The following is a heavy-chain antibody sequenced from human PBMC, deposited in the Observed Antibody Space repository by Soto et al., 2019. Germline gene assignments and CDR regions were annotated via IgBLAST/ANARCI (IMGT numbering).Heavy chain of an antibody. CDR1: EFSLITYS. CDR2: ISTRSDV. V-gene: IGHV3-21*03. J-gene: IGHJ6*02. Sequence: PGGSXGLSCTACEFSLITYSVNWIRHAPGKGLEWVSSISTRSDVYYADSVKGRFTIARDNAKNSLSLQMNSLSAEDTGVYYCAREKTAWTIEYGLEVWGQGTTVTVSS. D-gene: IGHD2-21*02. CDR3: AREKTAWTIEYGLEV.